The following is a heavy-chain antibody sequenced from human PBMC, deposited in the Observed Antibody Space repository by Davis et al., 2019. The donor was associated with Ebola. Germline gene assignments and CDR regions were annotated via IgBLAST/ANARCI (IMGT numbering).Heavy chain of an antibody. CDR3: AREGTEIDY. V-gene: IGHV4-59*01. J-gene: IGHJ4*02. CDR2: IYYSGST. CDR1: GGSISSYY. Sequence: MPGGSLRLSCTVSGGSISSYYWSWIRQPPGKGLEWIGYIYYSGSTNYNPSLKSRVTISVDTSKNQFSLKLSSVTAADTAVYYCAREGTEIDYWGQGTLVTVSS.